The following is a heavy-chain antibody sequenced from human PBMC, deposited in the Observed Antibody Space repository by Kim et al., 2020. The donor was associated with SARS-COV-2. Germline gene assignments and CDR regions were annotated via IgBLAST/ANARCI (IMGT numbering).Heavy chain of an antibody. CDR2: TT. J-gene: IGHJ4*02. CDR3: TTGSWIPLDY. D-gene: IGHD5-18*01. Sequence: TTDYAAPVKGRYTISRDDSKNTMYLQMNSMKTEDTAVYYCTTGSWIPLDYWGQGTLVTVSS. V-gene: IGHV3-15*01.